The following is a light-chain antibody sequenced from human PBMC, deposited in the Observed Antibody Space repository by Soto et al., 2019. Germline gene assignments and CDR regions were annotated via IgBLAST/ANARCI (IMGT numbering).Light chain of an antibody. CDR2: DAS. CDR3: QQYGDSPVT. J-gene: IGKJ1*01. Sequence: EIVMTQSPGTLSLSPGERATLSCRASQSVSSYLAWYQQKPGQAPRLLISDASDRATGIPDRSSGSGSGTDFTLTISRLVPEDFAVYYCQQYGDSPVTFGQGTKVDIK. V-gene: IGKV3-20*01. CDR1: QSVSSY.